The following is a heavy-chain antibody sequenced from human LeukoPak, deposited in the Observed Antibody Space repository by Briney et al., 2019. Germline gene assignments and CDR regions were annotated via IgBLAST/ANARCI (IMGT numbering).Heavy chain of an antibody. V-gene: IGHV1-2*02. CDR1: GYTSTSYG. CDR2: INPNSGGT. D-gene: IGHD7-27*01. Sequence: ASVKVSCKASGYTSTSYGISWVRQAPGQGLEWMGWINPNSGGTNYAQKFQGRVTMTRDTSISTAYMELSRLRSDDTAVYYCARDVTGDQSWFFDLWGRGTLVTVSS. CDR3: ARDVTGDQSWFFDL. J-gene: IGHJ2*01.